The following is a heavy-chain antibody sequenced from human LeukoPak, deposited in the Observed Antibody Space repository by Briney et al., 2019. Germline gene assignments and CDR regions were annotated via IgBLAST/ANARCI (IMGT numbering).Heavy chain of an antibody. D-gene: IGHD2-15*01. Sequence: ASVKVSWKVSEYTLTELSMHWVRQAPGKGPESKGGFDPEDGETIYAQKFQGRVTMTEDTSTDTAYMELSSLRSEDTAVYYCATDGGAVVVAATRAFDIWGQGTMVTVSS. CDR3: ATDGGAVVVAATRAFDI. J-gene: IGHJ3*02. CDR2: FDPEDGET. CDR1: EYTLTELS. V-gene: IGHV1-24*01.